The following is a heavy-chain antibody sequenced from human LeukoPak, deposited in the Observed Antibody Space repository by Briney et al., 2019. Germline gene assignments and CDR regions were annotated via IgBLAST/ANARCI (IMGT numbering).Heavy chain of an antibody. CDR3: ARDKTGYSYGYFDY. Sequence: GGSLRLSCAASGFTFSSYWMSWVRQAPGKGLEWVANIKQDGSEKYYVDSAKGRFTISRDNAKNSLYLQMNSLRAEDTAVYYCARDKTGYSYGYFDYWGQGTLVTVSS. D-gene: IGHD5-18*01. V-gene: IGHV3-7*01. CDR2: IKQDGSEK. J-gene: IGHJ4*02. CDR1: GFTFSSYW.